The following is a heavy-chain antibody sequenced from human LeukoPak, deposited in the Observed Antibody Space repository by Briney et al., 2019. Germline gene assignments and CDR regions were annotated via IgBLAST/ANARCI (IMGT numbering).Heavy chain of an antibody. D-gene: IGHD5-12*01. CDR1: GFTFSSYE. CDR2: ISSSGSTI. J-gene: IGHJ6*03. Sequence: GGSLRLSCAASGFTFSSYEMNWVRQAPGKGLEWVSYISSSGSTIYYADPVKGRFTISRDNADNSLYLQMSSLRDEDTAVYYCARDPYSGGYGAYYYYYMDLWGKGTTVTVSS. CDR3: ARDPYSGGYGAYYYYYMDL. V-gene: IGHV3-48*03.